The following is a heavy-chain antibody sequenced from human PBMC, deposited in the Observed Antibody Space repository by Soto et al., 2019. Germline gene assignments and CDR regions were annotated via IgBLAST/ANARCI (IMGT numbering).Heavy chain of an antibody. CDR1: GFTFSSYA. D-gene: IGHD2-2*02. CDR2: ISGSGGST. Sequence: EVQLLESGGGLVQPGGSLRLSCAASGFTFSSYAMSWVRQAPGKGLEWVSAISGSGGSTYYADSEKGRFTISRDNSKNTLYLQMNSLRAEDTAVYYCAKDMEDIVVVPAAIGSYGMDVWGQGTTVTVSS. V-gene: IGHV3-23*01. CDR3: AKDMEDIVVVPAAIGSYGMDV. J-gene: IGHJ6*02.